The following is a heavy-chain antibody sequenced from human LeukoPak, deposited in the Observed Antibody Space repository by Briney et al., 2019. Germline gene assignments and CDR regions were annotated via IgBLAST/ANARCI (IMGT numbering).Heavy chain of an antibody. V-gene: IGHV4-30-4*01. Sequence: SETLSLTCTVSGGSISSGDYYWRWIRQPPGKGLEWIGYIYYSGSTYYNPSLKSRVTISVDTSKNQFSLKLSSVTAADTAVYYCARVPTAAGKTGYSSSWYTWFDPWGQGTLVTVSS. CDR2: IYYSGST. CDR1: GGSISSGDYY. J-gene: IGHJ5*02. CDR3: ARVPTAAGKTGYSSSWYTWFDP. D-gene: IGHD6-13*01.